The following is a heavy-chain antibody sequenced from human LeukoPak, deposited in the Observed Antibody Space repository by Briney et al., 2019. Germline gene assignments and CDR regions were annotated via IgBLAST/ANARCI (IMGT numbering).Heavy chain of an antibody. D-gene: IGHD5-18*01. J-gene: IGHJ3*02. Sequence: SQTLSLTCAISGDSVFSNSSWKWIRQSPSRGLEWLGRTYYRSKWYNDYGVSVKSRININPDTSKNHFSLQLSSVTPEDTAVYYCVRGGQGDGHSADEGFDIWGQGTMVTVS. V-gene: IGHV6-1*01. CDR2: TYYRSKWYN. CDR3: VRGGQGDGHSADEGFDI. CDR1: GDSVFSNSS.